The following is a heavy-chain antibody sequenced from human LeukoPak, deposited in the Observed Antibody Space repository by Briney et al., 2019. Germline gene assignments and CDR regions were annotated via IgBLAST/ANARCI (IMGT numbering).Heavy chain of an antibody. CDR2: IYYSGST. V-gene: IGHV4-59*12. Sequence: SETLSLTCTVSGGSISSYFWSWIRQAPGKGLEWIGNIYYSGSTNYNPSLKSRVTVSVDTSKNQFSLKLSSVTAADTAVYYCARGPKAAAGTYFQHWGQGTLVTVSS. J-gene: IGHJ1*01. CDR3: ARGPKAAAGTYFQH. CDR1: GGSISSYF. D-gene: IGHD6-13*01.